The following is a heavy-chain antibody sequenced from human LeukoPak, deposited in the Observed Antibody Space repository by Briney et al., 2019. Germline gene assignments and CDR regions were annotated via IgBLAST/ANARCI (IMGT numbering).Heavy chain of an antibody. CDR1: GFTVSSNY. Sequence: GGSLRLSCAASGFTVSSNYMSWVRQAPGKGLEWVSVIYSGGSTYYADSVKGRFTISRDNSKNTLYLQMSSLRAEDTAVYYCAREADSSGWSWFDPWGQGTLVTVSS. J-gene: IGHJ5*02. V-gene: IGHV3-53*01. D-gene: IGHD6-19*01. CDR3: AREADSSGWSWFDP. CDR2: IYSGGST.